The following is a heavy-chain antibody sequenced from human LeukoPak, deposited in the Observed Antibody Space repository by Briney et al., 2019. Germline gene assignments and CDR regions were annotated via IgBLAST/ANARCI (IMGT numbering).Heavy chain of an antibody. CDR3: ARDSYYDSSGYYDAFDI. V-gene: IGHV4-59*01. Sequence: SETLSLTCTVSGGSISSYYWSWIRKPPGKGLEWIGYIYYSGSTNSNPSLKSRVTISVDTSKNQFSLKLSSVTAADTAVYYCARDSYYDSSGYYDAFDIWGQGTMVTVSS. CDR2: IYYSGST. J-gene: IGHJ3*02. D-gene: IGHD3-22*01. CDR1: GGSISSYY.